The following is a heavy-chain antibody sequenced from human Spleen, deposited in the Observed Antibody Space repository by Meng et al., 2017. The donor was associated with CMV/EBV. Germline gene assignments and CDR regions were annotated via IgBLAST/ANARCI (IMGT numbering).Heavy chain of an antibody. V-gene: IGHV3-66*02. Sequence: GESLKISCAASGFTVSGDYMSWVRQAPGKGLEWASVIYTGGITYYADSVKGRFTISRDTSKNTVYLQMDSLRSEDTAVYYCARERMRNYLDYWGQGTLVTVSS. D-gene: IGHD2-15*01. CDR2: IYTGGIT. CDR3: ARERMRNYLDY. J-gene: IGHJ4*02. CDR1: GFTVSGDY.